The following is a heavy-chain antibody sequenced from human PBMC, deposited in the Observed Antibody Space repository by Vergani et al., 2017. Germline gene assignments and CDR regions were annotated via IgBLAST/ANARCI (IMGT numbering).Heavy chain of an antibody. D-gene: IGHD1-7*01. CDR2: ISGSGGST. Sequence: EVQLLESGGGLVQPGGSLRLSCSASGFTFSSSPMSWVRPAPGKALEWVSTISGSGGSTYYADSVKGRFTISRDNSKNTLYLQMNNLRAEDTAVYYCARDSKVLNYDVDAFDIWGQGTMVTVSS. V-gene: IGHV3-23*01. CDR1: GFTFSSSP. J-gene: IGHJ3*02. CDR3: ARDSKVLNYDVDAFDI.